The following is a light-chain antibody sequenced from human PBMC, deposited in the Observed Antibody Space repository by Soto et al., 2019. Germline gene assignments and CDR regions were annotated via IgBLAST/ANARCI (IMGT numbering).Light chain of an antibody. Sequence: QPVLTQSPSASASLGASVKLTCTLSSGHSSYAIAWHQQRPEKGPRYLMKLNSDGRNSKGDGLPDRFSGASSGAERSLTISILQSEDEADYYCQTWGTDSLVFGAGTKLTVL. J-gene: IGLJ3*02. CDR3: QTWGTDSLV. CDR1: SGHSSYA. V-gene: IGLV4-69*02. CDR2: LNSDGRN.